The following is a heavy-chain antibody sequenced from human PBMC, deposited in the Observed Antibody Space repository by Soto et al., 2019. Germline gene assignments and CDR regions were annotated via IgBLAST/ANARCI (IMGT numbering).Heavy chain of an antibody. V-gene: IGHV1-69*02. CDR2: IVPITGMT. D-gene: IGHD2-15*01. J-gene: IGHJ4*02. Sequence: QVQLVQSGAEVKKPGSSVRVSCTPSGGTFSSYTISWVRQAPGQGLEWMGRIVPITGMTRYAQKFQGRLTITAVTSTTTASLEPSSLTSQDSAVYFCSRGVASLVDSWGQGTQVTVSS. CDR3: SRGVASLVDS. CDR1: GGTFSSYT.